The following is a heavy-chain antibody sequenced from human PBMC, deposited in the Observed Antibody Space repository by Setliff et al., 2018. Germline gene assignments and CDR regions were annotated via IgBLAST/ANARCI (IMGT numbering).Heavy chain of an antibody. CDR1: GYTFVNYG. J-gene: IGHJ4*02. CDR2: ISTYSGAI. V-gene: IGHV1-18*01. Sequence: ASVKVSCKASGYTFVNYGVSWVRQAPGQGVEWMGWISTYSGAIKNVPKFRDRVTMTTDASTNTAYMELRSLTSDDTAVYCCARDTCSLTSCQDDYFDYWGQGALVTVSS. CDR3: ARDTCSLTSCQDDYFDY. D-gene: IGHD2-2*01.